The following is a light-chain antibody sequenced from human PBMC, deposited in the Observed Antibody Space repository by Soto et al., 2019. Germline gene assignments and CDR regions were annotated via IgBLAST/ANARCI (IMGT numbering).Light chain of an antibody. J-gene: IGKJ1*01. CDR1: QSIDNN. Sequence: DIQMTQYPSSLSASVGDRLTITCRASQSIDNNLNWYPQKPGQAPKLLIYETFILQSGAPSRLSGSGSGAEFTLTIASLQPEDFATYSCQHTDTSPWTFGQGTKVAIK. CDR2: ETF. V-gene: IGKV1-39*01. CDR3: QHTDTSPWT.